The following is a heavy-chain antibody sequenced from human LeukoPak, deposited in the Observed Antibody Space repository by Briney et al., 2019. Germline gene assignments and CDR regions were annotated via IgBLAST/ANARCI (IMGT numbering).Heavy chain of an antibody. CDR1: GYTFTCYY. CDR2: INPSGGST. V-gene: IGHV1-46*01. CDR3: ARQAAMTPGNYYGMDV. D-gene: IGHD5-18*01. J-gene: IGHJ6*04. Sequence: GASVKVSCKASGYTFTCYYMHWVRQAPGQGLEWMGIINPSGGSTSYAQKFQGRVTMTRDTSTSTVYMELSSLRSEDTAVYYCARQAAMTPGNYYGMDVWGKGTTVTVSS.